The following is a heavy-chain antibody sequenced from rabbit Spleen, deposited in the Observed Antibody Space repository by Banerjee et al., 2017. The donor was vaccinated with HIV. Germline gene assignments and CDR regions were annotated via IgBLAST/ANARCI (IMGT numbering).Heavy chain of an antibody. CDR1: GFDLSSYYYW. CDR2: IAGSSSGFT. V-gene: IGHV1S45*01. CDR3: ARDTGTSFSTYGMDL. J-gene: IGHJ6*01. D-gene: IGHD8-1*01. Sequence: QEQLVESGGGLVQPEGSLTLTCTASGFDLSSYYYWMCWVRQAPGKGLEWISCIAGSSSGFTYSATWATGRFTISKTSSTTVTLQMTSLTVADTATYFCARDTGTSFSTYGMDLWGPGTLVTVS.